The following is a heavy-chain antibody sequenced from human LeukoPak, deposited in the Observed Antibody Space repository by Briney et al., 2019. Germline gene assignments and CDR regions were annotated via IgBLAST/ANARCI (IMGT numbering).Heavy chain of an antibody. D-gene: IGHD3-22*01. Sequence: GGSLRLSCAASGFTFSSYGMHWVRQAPGKGLEWVAVISYDGSNKYYADSVKGRFTISRDNSKNTLYLQMNSLRAEDTAVYYCAKTGYDDSSGYYYFDYWGQGTLVTVSS. J-gene: IGHJ4*02. V-gene: IGHV3-30*18. CDR3: AKTGYDDSSGYYYFDY. CDR1: GFTFSSYG. CDR2: ISYDGSNK.